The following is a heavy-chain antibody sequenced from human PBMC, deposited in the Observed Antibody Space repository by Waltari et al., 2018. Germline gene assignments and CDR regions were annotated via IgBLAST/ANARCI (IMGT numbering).Heavy chain of an antibody. V-gene: IGHV4-39*07. CDR2: IYFNGAT. CDR1: GTSIYTTSYY. CDR3: AREDRVGASTSGGY. D-gene: IGHD1-26*01. Sequence: QMQLQESGPGLVKPSETLSLTCTVFGTSIYTTSYYWGWIRQTPGKGLEWIGTIYFNGATQYNPSLQSRVSMSVDTSRNQFSLKLLSVTAADTAVYYCAREDRVGASTSGGYWGQGTLVTVSS. J-gene: IGHJ4*02.